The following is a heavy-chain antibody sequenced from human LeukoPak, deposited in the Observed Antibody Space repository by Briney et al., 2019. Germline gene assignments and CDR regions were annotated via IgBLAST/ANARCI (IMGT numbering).Heavy chain of an antibody. V-gene: IGHV4-59*01. CDR1: GGSISAYS. D-gene: IGHD2-15*01. CDR2: IHNRGNT. CDR3: ARTAALRLQWYFDL. J-gene: IGHJ2*01. Sequence: PSETLSLTCTVSGGSISAYSWTWIRQPPGKGLEWIGYIHNRGNTNYNPSLKSRVTISADTSRNQFSLKLSSVTAADTAVYYCARTAALRLQWYFDLWGRGTLVSVPS.